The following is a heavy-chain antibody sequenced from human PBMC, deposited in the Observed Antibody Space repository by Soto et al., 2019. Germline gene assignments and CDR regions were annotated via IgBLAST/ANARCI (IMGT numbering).Heavy chain of an antibody. CDR3: ARPHFSSSYYFDY. J-gene: IGHJ4*02. CDR2: INAGNGNT. V-gene: IGHV1-3*01. CDR1: GYTFTSYA. Sequence: QVQLVQSGAEVKKPGASVKVSCRASGYTFTSYAMHWVRQAPGQRLEWMGWINAGNGNTKYSQKFQGRVTITRDTSASTAYMELSSLRSEDTAVYYCARPHFSSSYYFDYWGQGTLVTVSS. D-gene: IGHD6-13*01.